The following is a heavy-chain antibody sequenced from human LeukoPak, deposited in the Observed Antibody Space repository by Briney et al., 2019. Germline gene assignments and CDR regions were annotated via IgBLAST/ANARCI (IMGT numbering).Heavy chain of an antibody. CDR3: AREKRWLQLDGGYDAFDI. Sequence: SETLSLTCTVSGGSISSSSYYWGWIRQPPGKGLEWIGSIYYSGSTYYNPSLKSRVTISVDTSKNQFSLKLSSVTAADTAVYYCAREKRWLQLDGGYDAFDIWGQGTMVTVSS. CDR1: GGSISSSSYY. V-gene: IGHV4-39*07. CDR2: IYYSGST. J-gene: IGHJ3*02. D-gene: IGHD5-24*01.